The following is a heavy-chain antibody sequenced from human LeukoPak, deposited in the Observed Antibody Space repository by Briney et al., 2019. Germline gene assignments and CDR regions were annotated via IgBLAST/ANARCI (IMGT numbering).Heavy chain of an antibody. J-gene: IGHJ4*02. CDR2: ISAYNGNT. V-gene: IGHV1-18*01. CDR3: ARVPAAMTIPRIDC. CDR1: GGTFSSYG. D-gene: IGHD2-2*01. Sequence: ASVKVSCKASGGTFSSYGISWVRQAPGQGLEWMGWISAYNGNTNYAQKLQGRVTMTTDTSTSTAYMELRSLRSDDTAVYYCARVPAAMTIPRIDCWGQGTLVTVSS.